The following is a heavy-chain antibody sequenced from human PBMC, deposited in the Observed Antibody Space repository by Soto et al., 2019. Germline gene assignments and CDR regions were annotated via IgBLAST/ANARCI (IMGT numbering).Heavy chain of an antibody. V-gene: IGHV1-69*02. J-gene: IGHJ6*03. CDR3: TRVKTASGSYEGDSYMDV. D-gene: IGHD3-10*01. CDR1: GDIFSNYT. CDR2: IIPFLDVA. Sequence: QVQLVQSGAEVKKPGSSVRVSCKASGDIFSNYTISWVRQAPGQGLEWMGRIIPFLDVANYPLRFQGRVTTTADKPTSTVDMEQSSLRSEDTAIHYCTRVKTASGSYEGDSYMDVWGKGTTVSVSS.